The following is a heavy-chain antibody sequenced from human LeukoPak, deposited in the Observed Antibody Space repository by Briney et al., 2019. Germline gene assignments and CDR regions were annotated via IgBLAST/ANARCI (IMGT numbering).Heavy chain of an antibody. CDR1: GFTVSSNY. D-gene: IGHD2-2*01. CDR3: ARDQMGRIVVVPAAKERYYYYMDV. V-gene: IGHV3-66*01. J-gene: IGHJ6*03. CDR2: IYSGGST. Sequence: GGSLRLSCAASGFTVSSNYMSWVRQAPGKGLEWVSVIYSGGSTYYADSVKGRLTISRDNSKNTLYLQMNSLRAEDTAVYYCARDQMGRIVVVPAAKERYYYYMDVWGKGTTVTISS.